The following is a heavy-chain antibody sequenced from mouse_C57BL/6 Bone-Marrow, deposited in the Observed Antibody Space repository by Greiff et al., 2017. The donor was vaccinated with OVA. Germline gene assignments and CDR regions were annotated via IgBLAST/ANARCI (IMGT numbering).Heavy chain of an antibody. CDR2: IYPSDSET. V-gene: IGHV1-61*01. CDR3: ARRDVHYYGSSHWYFDV. D-gene: IGHD1-1*01. CDR1: GYTFTSYW. Sequence: QVQLQQPGAELVRPGSSVKLSCKASGYTFTSYWMDWVKQRPGQGLEWIGNIYPSDSETHYNQKFKDKATLTVDKSSSTAYMQLSSLTSEDSAVYYCARRDVHYYGSSHWYFDVWGTGTTVTVSS. J-gene: IGHJ1*03.